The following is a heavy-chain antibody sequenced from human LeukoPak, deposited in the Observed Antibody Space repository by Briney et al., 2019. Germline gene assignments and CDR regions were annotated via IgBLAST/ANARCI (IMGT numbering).Heavy chain of an antibody. CDR2: IYSSEGP. J-gene: IGHJ4*02. D-gene: IGHD2-21*02. CDR1: GVSINDYY. CDR3: ARRAGSTAWSFDS. Sequence: SETLSLTCTVSGVSINDYYWTWIRQPAGKRLEWIGQIYSSEGPKYNPSLESRVTMSVDTSKKQFSLQLTVVTVADTGVYYCARRAGSTAWSFDSWGQGTQVTVSS. V-gene: IGHV4-4*07.